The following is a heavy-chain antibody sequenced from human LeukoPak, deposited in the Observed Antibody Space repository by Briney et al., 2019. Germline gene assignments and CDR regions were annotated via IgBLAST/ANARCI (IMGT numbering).Heavy chain of an antibody. J-gene: IGHJ4*02. Sequence: PGRSLRLSCAASGFTFDDYAMHWVRQAPGKGLEWVSGISWNSGSIGYADSVKGRFTISRDNAKNSLYLQMNSLRAEDTALYYCAKFGGYQDFDYWGQGTLVTVSS. D-gene: IGHD5-12*01. CDR1: GFTFDDYA. CDR2: ISWNSGSI. V-gene: IGHV3-9*01. CDR3: AKFGGYQDFDY.